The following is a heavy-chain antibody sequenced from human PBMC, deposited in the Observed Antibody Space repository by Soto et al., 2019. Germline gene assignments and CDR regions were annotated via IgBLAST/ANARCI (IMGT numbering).Heavy chain of an antibody. CDR3: ARNVGSSGSSRSFDT. CDR2: IWYDGTTT. CDR1: GFTLSNYG. Sequence: QVQLVESGGGVVQPGRSLTLSCVASGFTLSNYGMHWVRQAPGKGLEWVAVIWYDGTTTYSADSVKGRFSISRDNSKNALFLQLSSLSAEDTAVYYCARNVGSSGSSRSFDTWGQGSLVTVSS. D-gene: IGHD3-10*01. J-gene: IGHJ5*02. V-gene: IGHV3-33*01.